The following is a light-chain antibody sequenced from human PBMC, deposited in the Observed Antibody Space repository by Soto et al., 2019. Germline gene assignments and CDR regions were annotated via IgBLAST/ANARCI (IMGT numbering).Light chain of an antibody. CDR3: SSYTSSSTRV. V-gene: IGLV2-14*01. Sequence: QSALTQPASVSGSPGQSIPLSCPGTSSDVGGYNYVSWYQQHPGKAPKLMIYDVSNRPSGVSNRFSGSKSGNTASLTISGLQAEDEADYYCSSYTSSSTRVFGTGTKLTFL. CDR2: DVS. CDR1: SSDVGGYNY. J-gene: IGLJ1*01.